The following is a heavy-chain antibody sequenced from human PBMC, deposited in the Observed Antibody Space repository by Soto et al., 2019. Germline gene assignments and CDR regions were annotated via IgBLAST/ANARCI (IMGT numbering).Heavy chain of an antibody. CDR1: GYSFTSYW. D-gene: IGHD3-16*01. CDR2: IYPGDSDT. Sequence: GESLKISCKGSGYSFTSYWIGWVRQMPGKGLEWMGIIYPGDSDTRYSPSFQGQVTISADKSISTAYLQWSSLKASDTAMYYCARTSLADGGIVGWDYWGQGTLVTVSS. V-gene: IGHV5-51*01. J-gene: IGHJ4*02. CDR3: ARTSLADGGIVGWDY.